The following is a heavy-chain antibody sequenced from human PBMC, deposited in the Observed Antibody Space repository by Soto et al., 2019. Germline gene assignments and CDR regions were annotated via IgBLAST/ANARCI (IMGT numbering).Heavy chain of an antibody. CDR3: ANTGPGIVVADNDY. CDR2: IFYTRST. J-gene: IGHJ4*02. Sequence: QIQLQESGPGLLRPSETLSLTCTVSGASVSRSSGYYWGWIRQPPGKGLEWIGSIFYTRSTNYSQSLTSRVTISLDTSKNQFSLRLRSVTAADTAVYYCANTGPGIVVADNDYWGQGTLVTVST. V-gene: IGHV4-39*01. CDR1: GASVSRSSGYY. D-gene: IGHD6-19*01.